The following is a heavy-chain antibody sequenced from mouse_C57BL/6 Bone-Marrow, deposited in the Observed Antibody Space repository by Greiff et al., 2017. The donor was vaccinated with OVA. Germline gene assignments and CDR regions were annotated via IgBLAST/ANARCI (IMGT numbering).Heavy chain of an antibody. CDR1: GFNIKDYY. J-gene: IGHJ3*01. Sequence: VQLQQSGAELVKPGASVKLSCTASGFNIKDYYMHWVKQRTEQGLEWIGRIDPEDGDTKYAPKFQGKATITADTSSNTAYLQLSSLTSEDTAVYYCARRYGSSYGGFAYWGQGTLVTVSA. V-gene: IGHV14-2*01. CDR2: IDPEDGDT. CDR3: ARRYGSSYGGFAY. D-gene: IGHD1-1*01.